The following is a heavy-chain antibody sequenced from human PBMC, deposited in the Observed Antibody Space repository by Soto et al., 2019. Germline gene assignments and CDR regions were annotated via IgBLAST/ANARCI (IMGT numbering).Heavy chain of an antibody. J-gene: IGHJ4*02. Sequence: GESLKISCKGSGYSFTSYWISWVRQMPGKGLEWMGRIDPSDSYTNYSPSYQGHVTISADKSISTAYLQWSSLKASDTAMYYCARHPTSSWNGDYWGQGTLVTVSS. CDR3: ARHPTSSWNGDY. D-gene: IGHD6-13*01. V-gene: IGHV5-10-1*01. CDR1: GYSFTSYW. CDR2: IDPSDSYT.